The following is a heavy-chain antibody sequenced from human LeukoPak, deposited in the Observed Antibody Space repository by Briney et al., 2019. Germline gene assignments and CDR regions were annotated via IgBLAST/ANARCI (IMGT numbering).Heavy chain of an antibody. Sequence: GGSLRLSCAASGFTFSSHWMSWVRQAPGKGLEWVANIKKDGSEKYYVDAVKGRFTISRDNAKTSLYLQMNSLRAEDTAVYYCARDLSGIAGYTYGRGIDYWGQGTLVTVTS. J-gene: IGHJ4*02. CDR3: ARDLSGIAGYTYGRGIDY. D-gene: IGHD5-18*01. CDR1: GFTFSSHW. CDR2: IKKDGSEK. V-gene: IGHV3-7*01.